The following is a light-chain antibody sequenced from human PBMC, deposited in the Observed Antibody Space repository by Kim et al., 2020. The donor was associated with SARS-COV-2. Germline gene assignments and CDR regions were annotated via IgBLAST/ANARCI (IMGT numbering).Light chain of an antibody. Sequence: EIVLTQSPDTLSLSPGETATLSCRASQTVASSHLAWYQHSPGQAPRLLVYSTSTRATGIPERFSGGGSGTDFTLTITRVEPEDFVVYYCQHMSTFGQGTKVDIK. CDR2: STS. V-gene: IGKV3-20*01. CDR1: QTVASSH. CDR3: QHMST. J-gene: IGKJ1*01.